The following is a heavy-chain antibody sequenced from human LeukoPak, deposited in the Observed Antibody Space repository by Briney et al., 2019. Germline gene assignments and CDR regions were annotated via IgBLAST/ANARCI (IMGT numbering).Heavy chain of an antibody. Sequence: GGSLRLSCAASGFTFSSYAMSWVRQAPGKGLEWVSGIGTSGGSTYYADSVTGRFTISRDNSKNTLYLQMNSLRADDTAIYYCAKVGTTIPTYSSYYMDVWGNGTTVAVSS. V-gene: IGHV3-23*01. CDR3: AKVGTTIPTYSSYYMDV. J-gene: IGHJ6*03. CDR1: GFTFSSYA. CDR2: IGTSGGST. D-gene: IGHD4-11*01.